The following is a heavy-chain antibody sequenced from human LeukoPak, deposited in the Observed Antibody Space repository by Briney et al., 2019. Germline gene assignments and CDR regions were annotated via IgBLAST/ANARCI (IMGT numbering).Heavy chain of an antibody. D-gene: IGHD5-18*01. J-gene: IGHJ4*02. CDR3: AKDGYGQYYFDY. V-gene: IGHV3-30*18. CDR2: ISYDGSNK. Sequence: GRSLRLPCAASGFTFSSYGMHWVRQAPGKGLEWVAVISYDGSNKYYADSVKGRFTISRDNSKNTLYLQMNSLRAEDTAVYYCAKDGYGQYYFDYWGQGTLVTVSS. CDR1: GFTFSSYG.